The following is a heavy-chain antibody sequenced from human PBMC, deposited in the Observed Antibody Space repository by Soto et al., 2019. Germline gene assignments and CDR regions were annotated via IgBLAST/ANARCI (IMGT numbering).Heavy chain of an antibody. D-gene: IGHD3-3*01. CDR2: IYHSGST. V-gene: IGHV4-4*02. Sequence: SETLSPTCAVSGGSLSSSNWWRWVRQPPGKGLEWIGEIYHSGSTNYNPSLKSRVTISVDKSKNQFSLKLSSVTAADTAVYYCARFGPLEWSTPWGQGTLVTVSS. CDR1: GGSLSSSNW. J-gene: IGHJ5*02. CDR3: ARFGPLEWSTP.